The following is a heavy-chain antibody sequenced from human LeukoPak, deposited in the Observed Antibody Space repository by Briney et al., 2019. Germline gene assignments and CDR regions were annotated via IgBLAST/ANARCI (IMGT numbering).Heavy chain of an antibody. J-gene: IGHJ4*02. D-gene: IGHD6-13*01. CDR1: GGSISSSSYY. V-gene: IGHV3-23*01. CDR3: AKDRHSSSWFRYFDY. CDR2: ISGSGGST. Sequence: ETLSLTCTVSGGSISSSSYYWGWLRQPPGKGLEGVSAISGSGGSTYYADSVKGRFTISRDNSKNTLYLQMNSLRAEDTAVYYCAKDRHSSSWFRYFDYWGQGTLVTVSS.